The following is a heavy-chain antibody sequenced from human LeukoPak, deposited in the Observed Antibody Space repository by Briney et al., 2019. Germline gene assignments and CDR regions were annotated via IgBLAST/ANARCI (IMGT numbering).Heavy chain of an antibody. V-gene: IGHV3-23*01. CDR2: ISGSGGST. Sequence: GGSLRLSCAASGFTFSSYAMSWVRQAPGKGPELVSAISGSGGSTYYADSVKGLFTISRDNSKNTLYLQMNSLRAEDTAVYYCAKSHDYGDYAGYYYYGMDVWGQGTTVTVSS. CDR3: AKSHDYGDYAGYYYYGMDV. D-gene: IGHD4-17*01. CDR1: GFTFSSYA. J-gene: IGHJ6*02.